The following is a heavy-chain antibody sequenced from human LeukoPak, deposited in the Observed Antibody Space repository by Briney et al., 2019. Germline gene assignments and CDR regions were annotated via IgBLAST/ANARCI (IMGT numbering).Heavy chain of an antibody. Sequence: PSETLSLTCAVYGGSFSGYYWSWIRQPPGKGLEWIGEINHSGSTNYNPSLKSRVTISVGTSKNQFSLKLSSVTAADTAVYYCARGRKYYYYYMDVWGKGTTVTVSS. J-gene: IGHJ6*03. CDR2: INHSGST. V-gene: IGHV4-34*01. CDR3: ARGRKYYYYYMDV. CDR1: GGSFSGYY.